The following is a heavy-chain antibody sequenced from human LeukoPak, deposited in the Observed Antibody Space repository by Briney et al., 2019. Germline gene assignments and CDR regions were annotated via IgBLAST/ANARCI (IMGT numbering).Heavy chain of an antibody. V-gene: IGHV1-69*13. D-gene: IGHD3-10*01. CDR2: IIPIFGTA. CDR3: ARATVNYYGSGRRVYYYYMDV. Sequence: GASVKVPCKASGGTFSSYAISWVRQAPGQGLEWMGGIIPIFGTANYAQKFQGRVTITADESTSTAYMELSSLRSEDTAVYYCARATVNYYGSGRRVYYYYMDVWGKGTTVTISS. CDR1: GGTFSSYA. J-gene: IGHJ6*03.